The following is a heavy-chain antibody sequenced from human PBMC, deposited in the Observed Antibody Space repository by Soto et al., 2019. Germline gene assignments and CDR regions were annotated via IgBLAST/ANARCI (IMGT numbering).Heavy chain of an antibody. CDR1: GGSISSSSYY. J-gene: IGHJ4*02. CDR3: ASGQYYYDSSGYYYGGLDY. CDR2: IYYSGST. D-gene: IGHD3-22*01. Sequence: TSETLSLTCTVSGGSISSSSYYWGWIRQPPGKGLEWIGSIYYSGSTYYNPSLKSRVTISVDTSKNQFSLKLSFVTAADTAVYYCASGQYYYDSSGYYYGGLDYWGQGTLVT. V-gene: IGHV4-39*01.